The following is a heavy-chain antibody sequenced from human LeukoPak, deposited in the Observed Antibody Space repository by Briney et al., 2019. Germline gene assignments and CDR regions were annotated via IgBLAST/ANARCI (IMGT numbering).Heavy chain of an antibody. V-gene: IGHV4-34*01. D-gene: IGHD3-22*01. J-gene: IGHJ4*02. CDR3: ARGRSSDSSGYFLPFDY. Sequence: SETLSLTCAVYGGSFSGYYWSWIRQPPGKGLEWIGEINHSGSTNYNPSLKSRVTISVDTSKNQFSLKLSSVTAADTAVYYCARGRSSDSSGYFLPFDYWGQGTLVTVSS. CDR2: INHSGST. CDR1: GGSFSGYY.